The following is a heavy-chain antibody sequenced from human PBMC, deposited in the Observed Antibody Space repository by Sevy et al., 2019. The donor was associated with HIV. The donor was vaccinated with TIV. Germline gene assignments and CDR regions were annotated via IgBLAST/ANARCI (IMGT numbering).Heavy chain of an antibody. D-gene: IGHD4-17*01. Sequence: GGCLRLSCAASGFTFSSYAMSWVRQAPGKGLEWVSAISGSGGSTYYADSVKGRFTISRDHSKNTLYLQMNSLGADDTAVYYCAKDPIKTHGDPNYYYYYMDVWGKGTTVTVSS. CDR3: AKDPIKTHGDPNYYYYYMDV. CDR1: GFTFSSYA. V-gene: IGHV3-23*01. CDR2: ISGSGGST. J-gene: IGHJ6*03.